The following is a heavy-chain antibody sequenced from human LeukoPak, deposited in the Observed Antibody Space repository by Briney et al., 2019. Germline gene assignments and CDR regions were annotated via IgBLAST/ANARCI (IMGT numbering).Heavy chain of an antibody. CDR3: ATVRDIVVGGGPYYFGY. V-gene: IGHV1-2*02. J-gene: IGHJ4*02. CDR1: GYTFIGYY. D-gene: IGHD2-15*01. Sequence: PGVSVKVSCKASGYTFIGYYLHWVRQAPGQGLEWMGWINPHNGDTNYAQKFQGRVTMTRDTSITTAYMELSRLKSDDTAVYYCATVRDIVVGGGPYYFGYWGQGTLVTVSS. CDR2: INPHNGDT.